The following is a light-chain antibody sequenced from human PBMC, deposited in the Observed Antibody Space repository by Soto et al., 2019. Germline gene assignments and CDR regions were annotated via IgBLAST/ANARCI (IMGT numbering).Light chain of an antibody. CDR3: QQSYSTPKT. V-gene: IGKV1-39*01. CDR2: TAS. CDR1: QSISSS. Sequence: DIQMTQSPSSLSASVGDRVTITCRASQSISSSLNWYQQKPGKAPKLLIYTASSLQSGVPSRFSGSGSGTDFILTISSLQPEDFATYYCQQSYSTPKTLGQGTKVDIK. J-gene: IGKJ1*01.